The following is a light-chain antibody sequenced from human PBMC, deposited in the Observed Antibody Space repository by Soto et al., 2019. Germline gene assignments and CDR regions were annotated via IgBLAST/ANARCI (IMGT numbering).Light chain of an antibody. J-gene: IGKJ1*01. CDR1: QSVSSNY. Sequence: EIVLTQSPGTLYLSPGERATLSCRASQSVSSNYLAWYQQKRGQAPRLLIYAASARATGIPDRFSGSGSGTDFTLTISDVEPEDFAVYYCHQRQSWPRTFGQGTKVDIK. CDR2: AAS. V-gene: IGKV3D-20*02. CDR3: HQRQSWPRT.